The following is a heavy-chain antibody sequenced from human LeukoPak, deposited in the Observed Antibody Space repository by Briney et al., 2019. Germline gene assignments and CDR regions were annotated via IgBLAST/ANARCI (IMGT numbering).Heavy chain of an antibody. CDR1: GGSLNGHY. Sequence: SDTLSLTCAVYGGSLNGHYWSWIRQSPGKGLERIGEGSDIGGTKFNPSLKSRVSISADTSKNQFSLKLTSMTAADTAVYYCAKNGQSGFSFDPWGQGTLVTVSS. D-gene: IGHD3-3*01. J-gene: IGHJ5*02. V-gene: IGHV4-34*01. CDR2: GSDIGGT. CDR3: AKNGQSGFSFDP.